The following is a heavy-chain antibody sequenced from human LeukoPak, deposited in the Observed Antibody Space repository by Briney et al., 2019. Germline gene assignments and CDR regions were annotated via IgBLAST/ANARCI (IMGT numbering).Heavy chain of an antibody. CDR3: ARGIPFDY. CDR2: ISSSSSTT. J-gene: IGHJ4*02. Sequence: GGSPRLSCAASGFTFSSYSMNWVRQAPGKGLEWVSYISSSSSTTYYADSVKGRFTISRDNAKNSLYLQMNSLRAEDTAVYYCARGIPFDYWGQGTLVTVSS. D-gene: IGHD2-21*01. V-gene: IGHV3-48*04. CDR1: GFTFSSYS.